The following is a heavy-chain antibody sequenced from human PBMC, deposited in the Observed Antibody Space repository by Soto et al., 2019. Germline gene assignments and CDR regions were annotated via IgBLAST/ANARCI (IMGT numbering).Heavy chain of an antibody. D-gene: IGHD5-12*01. CDR1: GDSVSVNRAP. J-gene: IGHJ4*02. CDR3: VREGEYSGYELGG. V-gene: IGHV6-1*01. CDR2: TYYRSQWYD. Sequence: GQLQQSGPGLVKPSQNLSLSCAITGDSVSVNRAPWDWIRQSPSISLDWLGRTYYRSQWYDDYAESVVTRVTINPDTSKNQVPRQLNSVTPEETAGDYCVREGEYSGYELGGWGQGTLVTVSS.